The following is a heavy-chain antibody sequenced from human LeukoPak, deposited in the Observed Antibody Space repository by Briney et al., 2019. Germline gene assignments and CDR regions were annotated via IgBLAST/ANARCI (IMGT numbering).Heavy chain of an antibody. J-gene: IGHJ4*02. V-gene: IGHV4-39*07. CDR3: ARVVDWLLVFDY. CDR2: IYYSGST. D-gene: IGHD3-9*01. CDR1: GGSISSSSYY. Sequence: RPSETLSLTCTVSGGSISSSSYYWGWIRQPPGKGLEWIGSIYYSGSTYYNPSLKSRVTISVDTSKNQFSLKLSSVTAADTAVYYCARVVDWLLVFDYWGQGTLVTVSS.